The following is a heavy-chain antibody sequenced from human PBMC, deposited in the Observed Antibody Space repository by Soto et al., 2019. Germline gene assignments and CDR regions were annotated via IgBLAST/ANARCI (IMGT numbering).Heavy chain of an antibody. CDR1: GFTFSDYY. D-gene: IGHD6-19*01. CDR2: ISSISSYT. CDR3: ARSPRIAVLGMFGPFDI. V-gene: IGHV3-11*05. Sequence: QVQLVESGGGLVKPGGSLRLSCVASGFTFSDYYMSWIRQAPGKGLEWVSYISSISSYTNYADSVKGRFTISRDNAKSSLYVQMNSLRVEDTAVYYCARSPRIAVLGMFGPFDIWGRGTMVTVSS. J-gene: IGHJ3*02.